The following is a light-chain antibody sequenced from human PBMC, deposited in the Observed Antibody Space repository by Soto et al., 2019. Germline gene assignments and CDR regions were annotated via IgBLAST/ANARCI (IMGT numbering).Light chain of an antibody. J-gene: IGKJ1*01. V-gene: IGKV3-20*01. Sequence: EIVLTQSPGTLSLSPGERATLSCRASPGVSSSYLAWYQQKPGQAPRLLIYAASIRATGIPDRFSGSGSGTDFTLTISRLEPEDFAVYYCQQYGSSLWTFGPGTKVEIQ. CDR2: AAS. CDR1: PGVSSSY. CDR3: QQYGSSLWT.